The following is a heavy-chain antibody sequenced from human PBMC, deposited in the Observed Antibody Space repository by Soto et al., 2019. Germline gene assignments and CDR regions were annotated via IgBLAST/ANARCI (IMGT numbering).Heavy chain of an antibody. V-gene: IGHV1-69*13. CDR3: ARDRYSSSWYLHGPGAHYFDY. J-gene: IGHJ4*02. D-gene: IGHD6-13*01. CDR2: IIPIFGTA. CDR1: GYTFSSYA. Sequence: GASVKVSCKASGYTFSSYAISWVRQAPGQGLEWMGGIIPIFGTANYAQKFQGRVTITADESTSTAYMELSSLRSEDTAVYYCARDRYSSSWYLHGPGAHYFDYWGQGTLVTVSS.